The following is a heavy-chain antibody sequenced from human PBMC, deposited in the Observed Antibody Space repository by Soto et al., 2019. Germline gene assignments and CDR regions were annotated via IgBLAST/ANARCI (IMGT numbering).Heavy chain of an antibody. V-gene: IGHV3-48*02. CDR2: ISSSSSTI. CDR1: GFTFSSYS. CDR3: ARDSGYSSSWSTYYYYGMDV. Sequence: GGSLRLSCAASGFTFSSYSMNWVRQAPGKGLERVSYISSSSSTIYYADSVKGRFTISRDNAKNSLYLQMNSLRDEDTAVYYCARDSGYSSSWSTYYYYGMDVWGQGTTVTVSS. D-gene: IGHD6-13*01. J-gene: IGHJ6*02.